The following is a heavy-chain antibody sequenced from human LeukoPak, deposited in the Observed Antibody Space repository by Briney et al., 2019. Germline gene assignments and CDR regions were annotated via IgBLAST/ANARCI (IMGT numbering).Heavy chain of an antibody. CDR3: ARGRATYDFWSGQKIDY. D-gene: IGHD3-3*01. CDR1: GGSFSGYY. V-gene: IGHV4-34*01. CDR2: ISHSGST. J-gene: IGHJ4*02. Sequence: SETLSLTCAVYGGSFSGYYWSWIRQPPGKGLEWIGEISHSGSTNYNPSLKSRVTISVDTPKNQFSLKLSSVTAADTAVYYCARGRATYDFWSGQKIDYWGQGTLVTVSS.